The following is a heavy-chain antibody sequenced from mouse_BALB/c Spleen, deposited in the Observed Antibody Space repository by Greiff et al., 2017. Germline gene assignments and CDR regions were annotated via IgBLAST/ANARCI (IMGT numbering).Heavy chain of an antibody. CDR2: IWAGGST. CDR3: ARASTTVVATNAMDY. Sequence: QVQLQQSGPGLVAPSQSLSITCTVSGFSLTSYGVHWVRQPPGKGLEWLGVIWAGGSTNYNSALMSRLSISKDNSKSQVFLKMNSLQTDDTAMYYCARASTTVVATNAMDYWGQGTSVTVSS. J-gene: IGHJ4*01. CDR1: GFSLTSYG. D-gene: IGHD1-1*01. V-gene: IGHV2-9*02.